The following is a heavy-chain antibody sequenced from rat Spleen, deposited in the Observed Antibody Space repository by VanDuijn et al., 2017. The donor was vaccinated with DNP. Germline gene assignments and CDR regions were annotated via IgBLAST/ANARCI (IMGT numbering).Heavy chain of an antibody. Sequence: QVQLKESGPGLVQPSQTLSLTCTVSGFSLTTNGVSWVRQPPGKGLEWIAAISSGGNTYYNSALKSRLSISRDNSKSQVFLRMNRLQTEDTAIYFCTREREPNNNPYYFDCWCQGVMVTVSS. D-gene: IGHD1-10*01. CDR3: TREREPNNNPYYFDC. CDR2: ISSGGNT. V-gene: IGHV2S12*01. CDR1: GFSLTTNG. J-gene: IGHJ2*01.